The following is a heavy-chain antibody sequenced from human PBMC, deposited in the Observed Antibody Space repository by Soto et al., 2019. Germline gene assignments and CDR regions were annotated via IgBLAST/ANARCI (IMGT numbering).Heavy chain of an antibody. CDR2: ISYDGSNK. J-gene: IGHJ6*02. CDR1: GFTFSSYD. V-gene: IGHV3-30*18. CDR3: AKDVRRLYDYYGMDV. Sequence: QLQLVESGGGVVQPGRSLRLSCAASGFTFSSYDMHWVRQAPGKGLEWVAVISYDGSNKYYADSVKGRFTISRDNSKNTLYLQMNSLRAEDTAVYYCAKDVRRLYDYYGMDVGGQGTMVTVSS.